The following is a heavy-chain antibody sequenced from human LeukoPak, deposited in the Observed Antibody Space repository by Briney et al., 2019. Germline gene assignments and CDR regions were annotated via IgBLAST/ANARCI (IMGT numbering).Heavy chain of an antibody. D-gene: IGHD6-19*01. Sequence: ASVKVSCKASGYTFTSYYMHWVRQAPGQGLEWMGIINPSGGSTSYAQKFQGRVTMTRDTSISTAYMELSRLRSDDTAVYYCARTDIAVAGEPFDYWGQGTLATVSS. CDR2: INPSGGST. CDR3: ARTDIAVAGEPFDY. CDR1: GYTFTSYY. V-gene: IGHV1-46*01. J-gene: IGHJ4*02.